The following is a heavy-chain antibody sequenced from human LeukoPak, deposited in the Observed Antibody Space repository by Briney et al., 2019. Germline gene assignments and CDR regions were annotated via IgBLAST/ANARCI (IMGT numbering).Heavy chain of an antibody. D-gene: IGHD6-19*01. Sequence: GGSLRLSCAASGFTFDDYAMHWVRQAPGKGLEWVSGISWNSGSIGYADSVKGRFTISRDNAKNSLYLQMNSLRAEDMALYYCPKDGGSGLDYWGQGTLVTVSS. CDR3: PKDGGSGLDY. CDR2: ISWNSGSI. J-gene: IGHJ4*02. V-gene: IGHV3-9*03. CDR1: GFTFDDYA.